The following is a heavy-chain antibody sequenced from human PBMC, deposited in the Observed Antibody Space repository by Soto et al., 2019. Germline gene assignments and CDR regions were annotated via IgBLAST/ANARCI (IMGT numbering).Heavy chain of an antibody. V-gene: IGHV3-23*01. CDR2: ISGSDGRT. J-gene: IGHJ4*02. D-gene: IGHD5-18*01. Sequence: PGGSLRLSCAASGFTFSSYAMSWVRQAPGKGLEWVSTISGSDGRTYSTDSVKGRFTISRDNSRNTAYLQMNSLRVEDTAVYYCAKGVSQYTPLAMFDYWGRGTPVTVYS. CDR1: GFTFSSYA. CDR3: AKGVSQYTPLAMFDY.